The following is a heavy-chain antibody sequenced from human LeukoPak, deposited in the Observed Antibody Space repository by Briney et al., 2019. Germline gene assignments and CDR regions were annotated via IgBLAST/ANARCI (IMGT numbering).Heavy chain of an antibody. Sequence: PGGSLRLSCAASGFTFDDYGMSWVRQAPGKGLEWVSGINWNGGSTGYADSVKGRFTISRDNAKNSLYLQMNSLRAEDTALYYCARGGVYYDFWSGYYTGYFDYWGQGTLVTVSS. CDR3: ARGGVYYDFWSGYYTGYFDY. CDR1: GFTFDDYG. CDR2: INWNGGST. D-gene: IGHD3-3*01. V-gene: IGHV3-20*04. J-gene: IGHJ4*02.